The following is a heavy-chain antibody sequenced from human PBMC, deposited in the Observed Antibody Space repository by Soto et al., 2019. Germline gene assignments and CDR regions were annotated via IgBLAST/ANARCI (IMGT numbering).Heavy chain of an antibody. CDR1: GFTFSSYA. Sequence: PGGSLRLSCAASGFTFSSYAMRWVRQAPGKGLEWVSAFRGDGTGAHYADSVKGRFTISRDNSKNTLYLHMNSLRAEDTAVYYCAKLPQYDILTGYLNYFDYWGQGTLVTVSS. CDR3: AKLPQYDILTGYLNYFDY. D-gene: IGHD3-9*01. J-gene: IGHJ4*02. V-gene: IGHV3-23*01. CDR2: FRGDGTGA.